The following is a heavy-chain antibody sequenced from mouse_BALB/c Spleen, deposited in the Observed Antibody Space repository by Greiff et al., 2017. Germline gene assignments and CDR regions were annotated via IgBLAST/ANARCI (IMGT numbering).Heavy chain of an antibody. Sequence: EVQGVESGGGLVQPGGSRKLSCAASGFTFSSFGMHWVRQAPEKGLEWVAYISSGSSTIYYADTVKGRFTISRDNPKNTLFLQMTSLRSEDTAMYYCARGDPENYAMDYWGQGTSVTVSS. V-gene: IGHV5-17*02. CDR3: ARGDPENYAMDY. CDR2: ISSGSSTI. J-gene: IGHJ4*01. CDR1: GFTFSSFG.